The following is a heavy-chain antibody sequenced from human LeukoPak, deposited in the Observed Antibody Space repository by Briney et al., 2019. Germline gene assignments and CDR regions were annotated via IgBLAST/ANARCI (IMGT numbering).Heavy chain of an antibody. CDR3: ARDPSRGLYYFDH. CDR2: IYSGGGI. Sequence: SGGSLRLSCAASGLIVSSNYMSWVRQAPGKGLEWVSVIYSGGGIYYADSVKGRFTISRDNSKNTLYLQMNSLRAEDTAVYYCARDPSRGLYYFDHWGQGTLVTVSS. V-gene: IGHV3-53*01. J-gene: IGHJ4*02. D-gene: IGHD3/OR15-3a*01. CDR1: GLIVSSNY.